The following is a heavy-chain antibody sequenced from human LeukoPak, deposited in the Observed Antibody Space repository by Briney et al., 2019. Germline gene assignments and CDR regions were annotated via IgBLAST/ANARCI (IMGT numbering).Heavy chain of an antibody. CDR3: ARALRQFGYYYYYMDV. V-gene: IGHV4-34*01. D-gene: IGHD3-10*01. J-gene: IGHJ6*03. Sequence: SETLSLTCAVYGGSFSGYYWSWIRQPPGKGLEWIGEINHSGSTNYNPSLKGRVTISIDTSKNQFSLKLSSVTAADTAVYYCARALRQFGYYYYYMDVWGKGTTVTVSS. CDR1: GGSFSGYY. CDR2: INHSGST.